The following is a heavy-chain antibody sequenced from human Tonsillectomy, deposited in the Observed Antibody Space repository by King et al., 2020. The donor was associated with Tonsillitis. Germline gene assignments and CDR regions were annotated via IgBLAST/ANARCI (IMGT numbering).Heavy chain of an antibody. CDR1: GFTVSSNY. CDR2: FYSGGNT. CDR3: ARDVSNGSYWFDP. D-gene: IGHD3-10*01. Sequence: VQLVESGGGLIQPGGSLRLSCAASGFTVSSNYMSWVRQAPGKGLEWVSVFYSGGNTYYADSVKGRFTIPRDNSKNTLYLQMNSLRAEDTAVYYCARDVSNGSYWFDPWGQGTLVTVSS. V-gene: IGHV3-53*01. J-gene: IGHJ5*02.